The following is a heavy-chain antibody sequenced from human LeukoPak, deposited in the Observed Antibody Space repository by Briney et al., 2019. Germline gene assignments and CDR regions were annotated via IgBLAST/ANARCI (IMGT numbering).Heavy chain of an antibody. CDR1: GYSFTSYW. CDR2: IYPGDSDT. Sequence: HGESLKISFQGSGYSFTSYWIGWVRQMPGKGLEWIGIIYPGDSDTRYSPSFQGQVTISADKSISTAYLQWSSLKASDTAMYYCARVRQLVSDPPDLYYFDYWGQGTLVTVSS. CDR3: ARVRQLVSDPPDLYYFDY. D-gene: IGHD6-6*01. J-gene: IGHJ4*02. V-gene: IGHV5-51*01.